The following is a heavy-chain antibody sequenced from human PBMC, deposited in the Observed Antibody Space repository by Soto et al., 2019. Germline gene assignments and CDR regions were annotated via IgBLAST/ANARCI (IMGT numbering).Heavy chain of an antibody. J-gene: IGHJ4*02. CDR3: ARDLEYSGYDAYDY. Sequence: EVQLVESGGGLVQPGGSLRLSCAASGFTFSSYSMNWVRQAPWKGLEWVSYISSSSSTIYYADSVKGRFTISRDNAKNSLYLQMNSLRAEDTAVYYCARDLEYSGYDAYDYWGQGTLVTVSS. CDR1: GFTFSSYS. CDR2: ISSSSSTI. D-gene: IGHD5-12*01. V-gene: IGHV3-48*01.